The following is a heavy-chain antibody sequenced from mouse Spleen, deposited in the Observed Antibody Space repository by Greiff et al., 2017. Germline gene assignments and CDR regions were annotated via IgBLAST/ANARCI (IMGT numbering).Heavy chain of an antibody. V-gene: IGHV2-9*02. J-gene: IGHJ3*01. Sequence: QVQLKESGPGLVAPSQSLSITCTVSGFSLTSYGVHWVRQPPGKGLEWLGVIWAGGSTNYNSALMSRLSISKDNSKSQVFLKMNSLQTDDTAMYYCASLLPGFAYWGQGTLVTVSA. CDR3: ASLLPGFAY. CDR2: IWAGGST. CDR1: GFSLTSYG. D-gene: IGHD1-1*01.